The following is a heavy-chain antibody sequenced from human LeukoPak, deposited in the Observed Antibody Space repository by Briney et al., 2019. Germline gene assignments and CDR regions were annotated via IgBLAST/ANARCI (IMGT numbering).Heavy chain of an antibody. CDR2: INHSGST. Sequence: SETLSLTCAVYGGSFSGYYWSWIRQPPGKGLEWIGEINHSGSTNYNPSLKSRVTISVDTSKNQFSLKLSSVTAADTAVYYCARVKKRWLRLNYYYYYMDVWGKGTTVTVSS. J-gene: IGHJ6*03. CDR1: GGSFSGYY. CDR3: ARVKKRWLRLNYYYYYMDV. D-gene: IGHD5-12*01. V-gene: IGHV4-34*01.